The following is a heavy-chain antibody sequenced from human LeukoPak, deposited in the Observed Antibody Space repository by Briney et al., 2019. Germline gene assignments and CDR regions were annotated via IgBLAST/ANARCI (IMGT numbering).Heavy chain of an antibody. CDR2: ISYDGSNK. CDR3: ARAGSQSHVDAAMGFCNY. Sequence: GGSLGLPCAASGFTFSSYAMHWVRQAPGKGLEWVAVISYDGSNKYYADSVKGRFTISRDNSKNTLYLQMDSLSAEDTAVYYCARAGSQSHVDAAMGFCNYWGQGTLVTVSS. D-gene: IGHD5-18*01. J-gene: IGHJ4*02. V-gene: IGHV3-30-3*01. CDR1: GFTFSSYA.